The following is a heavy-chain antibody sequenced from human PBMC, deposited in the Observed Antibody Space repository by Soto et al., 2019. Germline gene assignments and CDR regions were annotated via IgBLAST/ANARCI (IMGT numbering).Heavy chain of an antibody. V-gene: IGHV4-34*09. Sequence: PSETLSLTCAVYGGSFSDYYWTWIRQPPGKGLEWIGEINHSGSTTYNPSLKSRVTISVDTSKNQFSLKLSSVTAADTAVYYSARSSQSTVTTFYYWGQGTLVTVSS. CDR1: GGSFSDYY. CDR3: ARSSQSTVTTFYY. CDR2: INHSGST. D-gene: IGHD4-17*01. J-gene: IGHJ4*02.